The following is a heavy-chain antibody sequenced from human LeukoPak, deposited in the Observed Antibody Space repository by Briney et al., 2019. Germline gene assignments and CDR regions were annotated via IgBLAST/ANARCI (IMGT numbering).Heavy chain of an antibody. J-gene: IGHJ4*02. Sequence: SETLSLTCAVYGXSFSGYYWSWIRQPPGKGLEWIGEINHSGSTNYNPSLKSRVTISVDTSKNQFSLKLSSVTAADTAVYYCARRPAMVRHKDFDYWGQGTLVTVSS. CDR2: INHSGST. CDR3: ARRPAMVRHKDFDY. D-gene: IGHD3-10*01. V-gene: IGHV4-34*01. CDR1: GXSFSGYY.